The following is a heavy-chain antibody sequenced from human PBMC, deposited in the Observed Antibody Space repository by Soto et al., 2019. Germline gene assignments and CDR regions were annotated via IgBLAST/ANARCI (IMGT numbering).Heavy chain of an antibody. V-gene: IGHV6-1*01. Sequence: SQTLSLTCVISGDSVSSNTAAWNWIRSSPSRGLEWLGRTYYRSNWRHDYAVSVRSRITVNPDTSKNTLYLQMNSLRAEDTAVYYCARGGCSSTSCYYYFDYWGQGTLVTVSS. J-gene: IGHJ4*02. CDR1: GDSVSSNTAA. CDR2: TYYRSNWRH. D-gene: IGHD2-2*01. CDR3: ARGGCSSTSCYYYFDY.